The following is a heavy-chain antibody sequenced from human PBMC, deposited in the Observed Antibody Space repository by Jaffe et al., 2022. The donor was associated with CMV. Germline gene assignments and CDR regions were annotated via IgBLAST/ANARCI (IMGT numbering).Heavy chain of an antibody. CDR3: ARDGSVPDCSGGSCYPPTVGRGLLFS. V-gene: IGHV1-2*02. Sequence: QVQLVQSGAEVKKPGASVKVSCKASGYTFTGYYMHWVRQAPGQGLEWMGWINPNSGGTNYAQKFQGRVTMTRDTSISTAYMELSRLRSDDTAVYYCARDGSVPDCSGGSCYPPTVGRGLLFSWGQGTLVTVSS. D-gene: IGHD2-15*01. J-gene: IGHJ4*02. CDR2: INPNSGGT. CDR1: GYTFTGYY.